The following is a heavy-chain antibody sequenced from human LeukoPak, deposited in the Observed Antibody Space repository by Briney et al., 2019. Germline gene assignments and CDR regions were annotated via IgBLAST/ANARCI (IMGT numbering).Heavy chain of an antibody. J-gene: IGHJ4*02. CDR2: IYHIGST. V-gene: IGHV4-39*07. CDR1: GASISNIEDY. CDR3: ARQTGSGLFILP. D-gene: IGHD3/OR15-3a*01. Sequence: PSETLSLTCTVSGASISNIEDYWGWIRQSPGKGLEWIGTIYHIGSTYYNPSLKSRVTMSVDASKNQFSLKLSSVTAADTAVYYCARQTGSGLFILPGGQGTLVTVSS.